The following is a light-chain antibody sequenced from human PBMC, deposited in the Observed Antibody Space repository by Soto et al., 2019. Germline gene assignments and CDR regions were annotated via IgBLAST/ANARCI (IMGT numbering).Light chain of an antibody. J-gene: IGKJ2*01. CDR3: QQYDSSYT. CDR1: QTVTNNY. V-gene: IGKV3-20*01. Sequence: EIVLTQSPGTLSLSPGERATLSCRASQTVTNNYLAWYQQKPGQAPRLVMSGASSRATDIPDRFSGGGSETDFTLTISRLEPEDFAVYYCQQYDSSYTFGQGTKLEMK. CDR2: GAS.